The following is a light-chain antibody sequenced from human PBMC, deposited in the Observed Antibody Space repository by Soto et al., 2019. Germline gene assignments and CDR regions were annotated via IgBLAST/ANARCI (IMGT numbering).Light chain of an antibody. CDR1: SSNFGAGYD. CDR3: QSYDSDLRAVV. J-gene: IGLJ2*01. V-gene: IGLV1-40*01. Sequence: QPVLTQPPSVSGAPGQRVTVSCTGSSSNFGAGYDVNWYQQLPGTAPKLLIYSNNNRPSGVPDRFSGSKSGTSASLAVTGLQAEDEADYYCQSYDSDLRAVVFGGGTQLTVL. CDR2: SNN.